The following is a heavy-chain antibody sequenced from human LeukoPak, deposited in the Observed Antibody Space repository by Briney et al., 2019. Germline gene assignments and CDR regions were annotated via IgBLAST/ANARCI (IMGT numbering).Heavy chain of an antibody. D-gene: IGHD6-6*01. CDR3: ASNRATAAYSSSSRGPYYYYYMDV. Sequence: PGGSLRLSCAASGFTFSDYYMSWIRQAPGKGLEWVSYISSSGSTIYYADSVKGRFTISRDNAKNSLYLQMNSLRAEDTAVYYCASNRATAAYSSSSRGPYYYYYMDVWGKGTTVTVSS. CDR1: GFTFSDYY. V-gene: IGHV3-11*01. J-gene: IGHJ6*03. CDR2: ISSSGSTI.